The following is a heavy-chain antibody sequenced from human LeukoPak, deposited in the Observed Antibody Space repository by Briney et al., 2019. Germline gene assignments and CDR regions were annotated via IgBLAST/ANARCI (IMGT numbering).Heavy chain of an antibody. Sequence: GGSLRLSCAASGFTFSSYWMSWVRQAPGKGLEWVANIKQDGSEKYYVDSVKGRFTISRDNAKNSLYLQMNSLRAEDTAVYYCARGPPPYIQLWSAYYYYGMDVWGQGTTVTVSS. CDR3: ARGPPPYIQLWSAYYYYGMDV. CDR1: GFTFSSYW. D-gene: IGHD5-18*01. J-gene: IGHJ6*02. CDR2: IKQDGSEK. V-gene: IGHV3-7*01.